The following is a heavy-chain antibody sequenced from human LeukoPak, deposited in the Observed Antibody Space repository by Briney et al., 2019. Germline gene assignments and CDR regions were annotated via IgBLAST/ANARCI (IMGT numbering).Heavy chain of an antibody. J-gene: IGHJ4*02. D-gene: IGHD4-17*01. CDR1: GFTFSGYG. CDR3: ARGSGTTVTLDY. V-gene: IGHV3-33*08. Sequence: PGGSLRLSCAASGFTFSGYGMHWVRQAPGKGLEWVAVIWYDGNNKYYADSVKGRFTISRDNSKNTLYLQMNSLRAEDTAVYFCARGSGTTVTLDYWGQGTLVTVSS. CDR2: IWYDGNNK.